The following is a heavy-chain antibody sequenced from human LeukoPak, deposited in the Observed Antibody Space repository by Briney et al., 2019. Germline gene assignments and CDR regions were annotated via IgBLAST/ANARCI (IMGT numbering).Heavy chain of an antibody. D-gene: IGHD4-23*01. Sequence: PGGSLRLSCAASGLTFSNYAMHWLRQAACRGLDGVAVMSYDGSNKYYADSVKGRFTISRDNSMNPLYLQMNSLRTDDTAIYYCTRAMYFGGFFDYWGQGSLATVSS. CDR2: MSYDGSNK. J-gene: IGHJ4*02. CDR3: TRAMYFGGFFDY. CDR1: GLTFSNYA. V-gene: IGHV3-30*04.